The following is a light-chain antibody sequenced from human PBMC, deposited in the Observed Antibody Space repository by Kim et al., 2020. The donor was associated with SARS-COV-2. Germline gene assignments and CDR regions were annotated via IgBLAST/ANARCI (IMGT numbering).Light chain of an antibody. J-gene: IGKJ4*01. CDR1: QGVESRY. CDR2: GTS. CDR3: QQYGSTVVT. Sequence: SPGERATPSCRASQGVESRYFAWYQQKSGQTPRLLIHGTSTRATGVPDRFSASGSGTDFTLTISRLEPEDFAVYYCQQYGSTVVTFGGGTKVDVK. V-gene: IGKV3-20*01.